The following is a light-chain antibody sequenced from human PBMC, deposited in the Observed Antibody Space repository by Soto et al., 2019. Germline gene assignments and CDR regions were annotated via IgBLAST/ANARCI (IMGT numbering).Light chain of an antibody. J-gene: IGKJ5*01. Sequence: ETVLTQSPATLSVSPGERATLLCRASQSVGTYLAWYQQIPGQAPRLLIYDASNRATGIPARFSGSGSGTDFTLTISSLEPEDFAIYYCQERSQWPPTFGQGTRLEIK. V-gene: IGKV3-11*01. CDR3: QERSQWPPT. CDR1: QSVGTY. CDR2: DAS.